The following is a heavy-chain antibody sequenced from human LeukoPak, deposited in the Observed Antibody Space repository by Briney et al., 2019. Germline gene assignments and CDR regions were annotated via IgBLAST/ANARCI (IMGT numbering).Heavy chain of an antibody. D-gene: IGHD3-22*01. V-gene: IGHV5-51*01. CDR3: ARHPYYYDSGGAGALDY. J-gene: IGHJ4*02. Sequence: PGESLKISCKGSGYSFTTYWIGLVRQMPGKGLKWMGIIYPADSDTRYSPSFQGQVTISADKSITTAYLQWSSLKASDTAMYYCARHPYYYDSGGAGALDYWGQGTLVTVSS. CDR2: IYPADSDT. CDR1: GYSFTTYW.